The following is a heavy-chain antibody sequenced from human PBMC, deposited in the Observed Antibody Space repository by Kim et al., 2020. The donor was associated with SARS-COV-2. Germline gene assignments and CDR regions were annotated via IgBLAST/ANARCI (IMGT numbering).Heavy chain of an antibody. CDR3: AKGYGPSYGDLRH. D-gene: IGHD4-17*01. CDR2: ISWNSGSI. V-gene: IGHV3-9*01. CDR1: GFTFDDYA. J-gene: IGHJ4*02. Sequence: GGSLRLSCAASGFTFDDYAMHWVRQAPGKGLEWVSGISWNSGSIGYADSVKGRFTISRDNAKNSLYLQMNSLRAEDTALYYCAKGYGPSYGDLRHWGQGTLVTVSS.